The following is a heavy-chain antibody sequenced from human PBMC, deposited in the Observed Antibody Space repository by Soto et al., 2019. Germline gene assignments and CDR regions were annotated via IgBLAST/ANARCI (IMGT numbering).Heavy chain of an antibody. CDR2: INHSGST. J-gene: IGHJ6*03. Sequence: QVQLQQWGAGLLKPSETLSLTCAVYGGSFSGYYWSWIRQPPGKGLEWIGEINHSGSTNYNPSLKSRVTISVDTPKNQFSLKLSSVTAADTAVYYCARGPPSGYMDVWGKGTTVTVPS. CDR3: ARGPPSGYMDV. V-gene: IGHV4-34*01. CDR1: GGSFSGYY.